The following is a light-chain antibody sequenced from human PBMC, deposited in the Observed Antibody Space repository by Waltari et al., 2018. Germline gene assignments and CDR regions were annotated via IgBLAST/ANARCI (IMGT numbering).Light chain of an antibody. V-gene: IGKV4-1*01. CDR1: QSVLKSSNNKNY. CDR3: QQYYIAPLT. Sequence: DIVMTQSPDSLAVSLGERASISCKSRQSVLKSSNNKNYLAWYQQKPGQPPKLLFYAASTRDSGFPDRFTSSVSGTDFTLAISSLQVEGVAIYYWQQYYIAPLTFCGGTNVEIK. CDR2: AAS. J-gene: IGKJ4*01.